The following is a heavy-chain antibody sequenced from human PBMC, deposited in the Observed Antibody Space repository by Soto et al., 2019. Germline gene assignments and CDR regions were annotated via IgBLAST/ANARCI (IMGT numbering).Heavy chain of an antibody. CDR2: IYWNDDK. Sequence: SGPTLVNATQTLTLSCIFSGFSLRTSGVGVGWIRQPPGKALEWLGFIYWNDDKRYSPSLKSRLTITKDTSKNQVVLTMTNMDRVDTATYYCAKSGSRGCYGWFDPWGQGTLITVSS. CDR1: GFSLRTSGVG. V-gene: IGHV2-5*01. J-gene: IGHJ5*02. CDR3: AKSGSRGCYGWFDP. D-gene: IGHD6-19*01.